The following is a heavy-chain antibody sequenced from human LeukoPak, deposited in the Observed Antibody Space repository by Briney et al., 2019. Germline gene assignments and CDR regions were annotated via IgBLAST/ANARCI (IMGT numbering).Heavy chain of an antibody. D-gene: IGHD5-24*01. V-gene: IGHV1-2*02. Sequence: ASVKVSCKASGYTFTGYYMHWVRQAPRQGLEWMGWINPNSGGTNYAQKFQGRVTMTRDTSISTAYMELSRLRSDDTAVYYCATLRDGYNNIDYWGQGTLVTVSS. CDR2: INPNSGGT. CDR3: ATLRDGYNNIDY. J-gene: IGHJ4*02. CDR1: GYTFTGYY.